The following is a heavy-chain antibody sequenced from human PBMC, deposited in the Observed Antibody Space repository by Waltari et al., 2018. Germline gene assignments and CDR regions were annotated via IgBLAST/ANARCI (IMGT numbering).Heavy chain of an antibody. D-gene: IGHD5-12*01. Sequence: QVQLQQSGPGLVKPSQTLSLTCAISGDSVSSNSAAWHWIRPSPSSGLEWLGRTYYRSKWYNDYAVSVKSRITINPDTSKNQFSLQLNSVTPEDTAVYYCARGVSVEMATNQPLFDYWGQGTLVTVSS. J-gene: IGHJ4*02. CDR1: GDSVSSNSAA. CDR3: ARGVSVEMATNQPLFDY. CDR2: TYYRSKWYN. V-gene: IGHV6-1*01.